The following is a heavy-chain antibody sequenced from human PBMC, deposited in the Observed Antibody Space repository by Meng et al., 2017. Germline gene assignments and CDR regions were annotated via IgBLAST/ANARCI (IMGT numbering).Heavy chain of an antibody. J-gene: IGHJ4*02. D-gene: IGHD3-10*01. Sequence: GGSLRLSCAASGFTFSSYSMNWVRQAPGKGLEWVSSISSDSTYIYYADSVKGRFTVSRDSAKNSLYLQMNSLRAEDTAVYYCARPYYYGSGSYYNHYWGQGTLVTVSS. CDR2: ISSDSTYI. CDR3: ARPYYYGSGSYYNHY. CDR1: GFTFSSYS. V-gene: IGHV3-21*01.